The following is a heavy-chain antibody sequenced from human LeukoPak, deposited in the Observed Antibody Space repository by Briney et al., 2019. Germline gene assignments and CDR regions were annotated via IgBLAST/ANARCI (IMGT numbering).Heavy chain of an antibody. V-gene: IGHV4-59*08. J-gene: IGHJ5*02. Sequence: SETLSLTCTVSGGSISSYYWSWIRQPPGKGLEWIGYIYYSGSTNYNPSLKSRVTISVDTSKNQFSLKLSSVTAADTAVYYCASEDPISSGWYGGWFDPWGRGTLVTVSS. D-gene: IGHD6-19*01. CDR3: ASEDPISSGWYGGWFDP. CDR2: IYYSGST. CDR1: GGSISSYY.